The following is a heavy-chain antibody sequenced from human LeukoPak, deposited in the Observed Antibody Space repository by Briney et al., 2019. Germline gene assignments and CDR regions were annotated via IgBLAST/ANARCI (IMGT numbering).Heavy chain of an antibody. J-gene: IGHJ3*01. CDR3: AGGAGWTSV. CDR2: IKQDGSEK. V-gene: IGHV3-7*01. CDR1: GFTFSRYW. D-gene: IGHD3/OR15-3a*01. Sequence: GGSLRLSCAASGFTFSRYWMNWVRQAPGKGLEWLANIKQDGSEKYYVDSVKGRFTISRDNAQNLVYLQLNSLRADDTAVYYCAGGAGWTSVWGQGTLVIVSS.